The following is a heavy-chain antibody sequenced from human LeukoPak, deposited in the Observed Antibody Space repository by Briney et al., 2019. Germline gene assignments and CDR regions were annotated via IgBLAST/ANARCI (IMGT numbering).Heavy chain of an antibody. V-gene: IGHV3-23*01. J-gene: IGHJ4*02. CDR2: ISGSGGST. CDR3: AKDPGSTSWYGGVD. CDR1: GFTFSSYA. Sequence: PGGSLRLSCAASGFTFSSYAMSWVRQAPGKGLEWVSAISGSGGSTYYADSVKGRFTISRDNSKNTLYLQMNSLRAEDTAVYYCAKDPGSTSWYGGVDWGQGTLVTVSS. D-gene: IGHD6-13*01.